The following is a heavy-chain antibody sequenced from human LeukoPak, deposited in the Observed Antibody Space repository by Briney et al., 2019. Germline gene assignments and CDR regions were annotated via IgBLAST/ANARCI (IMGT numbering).Heavy chain of an antibody. CDR3: ARLSYISDWYNSPFDY. CDR1: GGSISSSSYY. CDR2: IYYSGST. J-gene: IGHJ4*02. Sequence: SETLSLTCTVSGGSISSSSYYWGWIRQPPGKGLEWIGSIYYSGSTHYNPSLRSRVTVSVDTSKNQFSLRLSSVTAAGTAVYYCARLSYISDWYNSPFDYWGQGTLVTVSS. D-gene: IGHD6-19*01. V-gene: IGHV4-39*01.